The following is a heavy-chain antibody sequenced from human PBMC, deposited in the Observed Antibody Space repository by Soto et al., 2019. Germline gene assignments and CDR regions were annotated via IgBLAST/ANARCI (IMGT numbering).Heavy chain of an antibody. CDR1: GYTFTSYD. CDR3: ARERTRGFDP. J-gene: IGHJ5*02. CDR2: MNPNSGNT. V-gene: IGHV1-8*01. Sequence: QVHLVQSGAEVRKPGASVKVSCKASGYTFTSYDINWVRQATGQGLEWMGWMNPNSGNTAYAQKFQGRVTMTRNTSISTAPMELMSLRPGETAVYYCARERTRGFDPWGQGTLVSVSS.